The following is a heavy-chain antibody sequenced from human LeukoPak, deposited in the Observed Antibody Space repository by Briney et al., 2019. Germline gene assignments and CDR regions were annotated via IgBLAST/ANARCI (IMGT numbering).Heavy chain of an antibody. J-gene: IGHJ3*02. Sequence: SETLSLTCTVSGGSISSSSYYWGWIRQPPGKGLEWIGSIYYSGSTNYNPSLKSRVTISVDTSKNQFSLKLSSVTAADTAVYYCARSFDSSGYYLEAFDIWGQGTMVTVSS. CDR1: GGSISSSSYY. CDR2: IYYSGST. CDR3: ARSFDSSGYYLEAFDI. V-gene: IGHV4-39*07. D-gene: IGHD3-22*01.